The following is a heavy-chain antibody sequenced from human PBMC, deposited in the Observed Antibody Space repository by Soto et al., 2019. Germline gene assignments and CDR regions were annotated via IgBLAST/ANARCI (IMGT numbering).Heavy chain of an antibody. CDR3: AREGSRSGGWFDP. V-gene: IGHV1-69*01. CDR2: IIPIFGTA. CDR1: GGTFSSYA. J-gene: IGHJ5*02. Sequence: QVQLVQSGAEVKKPVSSVKVSCKASGGTFSSYAISWVRQAPGQGLEWMGGIIPIFGTANYAQKFQGRVTITADESKSTAYMELSSLRSEDTAVYYCAREGSRSGGWFDPWGQGTLVTVSS. D-gene: IGHD1-26*01.